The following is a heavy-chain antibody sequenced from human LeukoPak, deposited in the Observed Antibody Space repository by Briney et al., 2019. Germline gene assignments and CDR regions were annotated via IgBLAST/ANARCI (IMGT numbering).Heavy chain of an antibody. CDR3: ARDLYVYSNSPPYYYYGMDV. CDR2: ISSSGSTI. J-gene: IGHJ6*02. V-gene: IGHV3-48*04. CDR1: GFTFSSYS. D-gene: IGHD4-11*01. Sequence: GGSLRLSCAASGFTFSSYSMNWVRQAPGKGLEWVSYISSSGSTIYYADSVKGRFTISRDNAKNSLYLQMNSLRAEDTAVYYCARDLYVYSNSPPYYYYGMDVWGQGTTVTVSS.